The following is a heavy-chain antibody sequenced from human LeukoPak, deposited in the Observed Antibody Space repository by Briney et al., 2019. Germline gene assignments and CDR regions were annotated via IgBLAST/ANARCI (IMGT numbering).Heavy chain of an antibody. Sequence: PGGSLRLSCAASGFTFSSYSMNWVRQAPGKGLEWVSSISSSSSYIYYADSVKGRFTISRDNAKNSLYLQMNSLRAEDTAVYYCARVRYSSPTPYWYFDLWGRGTLVTVSS. CDR3: ARVRYSSPTPYWYFDL. CDR2: ISSSSSYI. V-gene: IGHV3-21*01. J-gene: IGHJ2*01. D-gene: IGHD6-13*01. CDR1: GFTFSSYS.